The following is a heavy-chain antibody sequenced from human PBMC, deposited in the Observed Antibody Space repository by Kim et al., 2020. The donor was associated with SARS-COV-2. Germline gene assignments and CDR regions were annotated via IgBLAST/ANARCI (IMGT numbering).Heavy chain of an antibody. CDR2: ISGSGGST. J-gene: IGHJ1*01. CDR3: AKDRIVGATTAEYFQH. Sequence: GGSLRLSCAASGFTFSSYAMSWVRQAPGKGLEWVSAISGSGGSTYYADSVKGRFTISRDNSKNTLYLQMNSLRAEDTAVYYCAKDRIVGATTAEYFQHWGQGTLVTVSS. V-gene: IGHV3-23*01. CDR1: GFTFSSYA. D-gene: IGHD1-26*01.